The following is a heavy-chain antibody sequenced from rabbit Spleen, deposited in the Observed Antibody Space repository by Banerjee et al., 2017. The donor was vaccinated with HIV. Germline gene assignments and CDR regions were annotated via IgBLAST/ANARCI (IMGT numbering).Heavy chain of an antibody. CDR2: INAITGKA. V-gene: IGHV1S45*01. J-gene: IGHJ3*01. Sequence: QQQLVESGGGLVKPGASLTLTCKASGFDFSNKAVMCWVRQAPGKGLEWIACINAITGKAVYANWAKGRFTFSKTSSTTVTLQMTSLTAADTATYFCARATYALYDYGLADLKLWGQGTLVTVS. D-gene: IGHD6-1*01. CDR1: GFDFSNKAV. CDR3: ARATYALYDYGLADLKL.